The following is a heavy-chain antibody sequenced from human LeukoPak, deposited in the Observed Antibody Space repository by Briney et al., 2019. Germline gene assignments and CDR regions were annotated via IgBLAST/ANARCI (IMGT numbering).Heavy chain of an antibody. Sequence: ASVTVSCKASGYSFTKYGLNWVRQAPGQGLQWMGWISCYNGHTHYAQNFQGRVTMTTDTSTNTAYMELRGLRSDDTAIYYCARREGRSASPFFFDSWGQGTLVNVSS. CDR1: GYSFTKYG. CDR3: ARREGRSASPFFFDS. D-gene: IGHD6-6*01. CDR2: ISCYNGHT. J-gene: IGHJ4*02. V-gene: IGHV1-18*01.